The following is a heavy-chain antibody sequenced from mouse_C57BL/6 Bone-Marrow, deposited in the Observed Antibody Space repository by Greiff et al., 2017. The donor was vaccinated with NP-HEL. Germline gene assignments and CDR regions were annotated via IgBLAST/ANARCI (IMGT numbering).Heavy chain of an antibody. J-gene: IGHJ4*01. V-gene: IGHV1-64*01. CDR1: GYTFTSYW. CDR2: IHPNSGST. D-gene: IGHD2-3*01. CDR3: ARLYDGYYLYYYAMDY. Sequence: QVQLQQPGAELVKPGASVKLSCKASGYTFTSYWMHWVKQRPGQGLEWIGMIHPNSGSTNYNEKFKSKATLTVDKSSSTAYMQLSSLTSGDSAVYYCARLYDGYYLYYYAMDYWGQGTSVTVAS.